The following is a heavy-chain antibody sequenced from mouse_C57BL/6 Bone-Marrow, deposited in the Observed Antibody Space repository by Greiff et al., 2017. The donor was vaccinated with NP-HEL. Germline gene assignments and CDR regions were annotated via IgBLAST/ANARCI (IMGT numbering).Heavy chain of an antibody. CDR3: ARSDYSNSAWFAY. D-gene: IGHD2-5*01. J-gene: IGHJ3*01. CDR2: INPNNGGT. V-gene: IGHV1-26*01. Sequence: EVQLQQSGPELVKPGASVKISCKASGYTFTDYYMNWVKQSPGKSLEWIGDINPNNGGTSYNQKFKGKATLTVDTSSSTAYMELRSLTSEDSAVYYCARSDYSNSAWFAYWGQGTLVTVSA. CDR1: GYTFTDYY.